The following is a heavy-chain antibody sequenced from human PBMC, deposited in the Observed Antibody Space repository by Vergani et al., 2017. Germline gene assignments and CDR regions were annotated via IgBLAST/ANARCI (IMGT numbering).Heavy chain of an antibody. CDR1: GFTFSSYG. CDR3: ARDVEYSSSPGDY. D-gene: IGHD6-6*01. CDR2: IWYDGSNK. Sequence: QVQLVESGGGVVQPGGSLRLSCAASGFTFSSYGMHWVRQAPGKGLEWVAVIWYDGSNKYYADSVKGRFTISRDNSKNTLYLQMNSLRAEDTAVYYCARDVEYSSSPGDYWGQGTLVTVSS. J-gene: IGHJ4*02. V-gene: IGHV3-33*01.